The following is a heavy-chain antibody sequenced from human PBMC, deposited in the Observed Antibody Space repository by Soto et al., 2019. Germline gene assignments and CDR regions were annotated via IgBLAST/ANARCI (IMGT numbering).Heavy chain of an antibody. D-gene: IGHD2-15*01. V-gene: IGHV1-69*05. CDR3: AREYCSGGSCRPDP. CDR2: IIPIFGTA. J-gene: IGHJ5*02. Sequence: ASVKVSCKASGGTFSSYAISWVRQAPGQGLEWMGGIIPIFGTANYAQKFQGRVTITRDDSTSTAYMEFSSLRSEDTAVYYCAREYCSGGSCRPDPWGQGTLVTVSS. CDR1: GGTFSSYA.